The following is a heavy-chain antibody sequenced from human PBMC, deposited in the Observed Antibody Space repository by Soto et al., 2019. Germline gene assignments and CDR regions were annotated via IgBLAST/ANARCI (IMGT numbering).Heavy chain of an antibody. CDR2: IYYSGST. CDR1: GGSISSGGYY. V-gene: IGHV4-31*03. J-gene: IGHJ3*02. D-gene: IGHD3-22*01. CDR3: ARDFRRPTYYYDSSGYSAFDI. Sequence: KPSETLSLTCTVSGGSISSGGYYWSWIRQHPGKGLEWIGYIYYSGSTYYNPSLKSRVTISVDTSKNQFSLKLSSVTAADTAVYYCARDFRRPTYYYDSSGYSAFDIWGQGTMVTVSS.